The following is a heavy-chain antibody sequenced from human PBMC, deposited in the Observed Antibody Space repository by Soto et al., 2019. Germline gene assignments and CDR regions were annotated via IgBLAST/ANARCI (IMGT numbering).Heavy chain of an antibody. CDR1: GYTFTSYY. CDR2: INPSGGST. J-gene: IGHJ3*02. CDR3: AGQYSSSSGRRAFDT. V-gene: IGHV1-46*01. Sequence: GASVKVSCKASGYTFTSYYMHWVRQAPGQGLEWMGIINPSGGSTSYAQKFQGRVTMTRDTSTSTVYMELSSLRSEDTAVYYCAGQYSSSSGRRAFDTWGQGTMVTVSS. D-gene: IGHD6-6*01.